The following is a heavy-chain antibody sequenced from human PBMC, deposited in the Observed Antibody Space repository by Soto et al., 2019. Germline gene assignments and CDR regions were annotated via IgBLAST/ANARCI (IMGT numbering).Heavy chain of an antibody. CDR2: IIPIFGTT. V-gene: IGHV1-69*13. CDR1: GGTFSTYA. Sequence: GASVKVSCKASGGTFSTYAISWVRQAPGQGLEWMGGIIPIFGTTNYPQKFQARVTITADESTSTAYMELSGLRSEDTAVYYCASHTSRGESSGRGIGYYYYGMDVWGQGTTVTVSS. D-gene: IGHD3-22*01. J-gene: IGHJ6*02. CDR3: ASHTSRGESSGRGIGYYYYGMDV.